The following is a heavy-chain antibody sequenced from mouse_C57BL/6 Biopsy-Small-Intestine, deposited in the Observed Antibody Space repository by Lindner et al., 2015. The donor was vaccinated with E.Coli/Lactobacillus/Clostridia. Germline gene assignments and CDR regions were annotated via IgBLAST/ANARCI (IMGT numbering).Heavy chain of an antibody. V-gene: IGHV1-42*01. CDR2: INPTTGVA. Sequence: EVQLQESGPELVKPGTSVNISCKASGYSFTGYYMNWVKQSPEKSLEWIGEINPTTGVATYNQKFKAKATLTVDKSSSTAYMHLKSLTSEDSAVYYCTKLLWYFDVWGTGTTVTVSS. J-gene: IGHJ1*03. CDR1: GYSFTGYY. D-gene: IGHD2-1*01. CDR3: TKLLWYFDV.